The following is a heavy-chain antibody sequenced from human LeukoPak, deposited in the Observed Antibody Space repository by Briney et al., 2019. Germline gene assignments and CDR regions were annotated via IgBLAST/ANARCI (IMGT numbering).Heavy chain of an antibody. V-gene: IGHV3-7*01. CDR3: AKGTGIRDFDWLLHY. CDR1: GFTLSNYW. CDR2: IKQDGSSQ. Sequence: GGSLRLSCAASGFTLSNYWMGWVRQAPGKGLEWVANIKQDGSSQYYVDSVKGRFTISRDNAENSLFLQMNSLRAEDTAVYYCAKGTGIRDFDWLLHYWGQGTLVTVSS. D-gene: IGHD3-9*01. J-gene: IGHJ4*02.